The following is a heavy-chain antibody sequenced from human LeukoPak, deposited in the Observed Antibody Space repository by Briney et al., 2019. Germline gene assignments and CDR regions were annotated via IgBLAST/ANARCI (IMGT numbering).Heavy chain of an antibody. CDR3: ASHYGDYSFFDY. CDR2: IKQDGSEK. J-gene: IGHJ4*02. V-gene: IGHV3-7*02. CDR1: GFTFSSYW. D-gene: IGHD4-17*01. Sequence: GSLRLSCAASGFTFSSYWMSWVRQAPGKGLEWVANIKQDGSEKYYVDSVKGRFTISRDNAKNSLYLRMNSLRAEDTAVYYCASHYGDYSFFDYWGQGTLVTVSS.